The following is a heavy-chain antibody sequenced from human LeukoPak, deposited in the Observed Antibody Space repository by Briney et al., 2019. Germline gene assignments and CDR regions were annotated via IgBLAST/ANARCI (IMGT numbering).Heavy chain of an antibody. CDR2: IYTSGST. CDR1: GGSISSYY. D-gene: IGHD2-21*01. Sequence: SETLSLTCTVSGGSISSYYWSWIRQPAGKGLEWIGRIYTSGSTNYNPSLKSRVTMSVDTSKNQFSLKLSSVTAADTAVYYCAISQGGAVRPDDAFDIWGQGTMVTVSS. J-gene: IGHJ3*02. CDR3: AISQGGAVRPDDAFDI. V-gene: IGHV4-4*07.